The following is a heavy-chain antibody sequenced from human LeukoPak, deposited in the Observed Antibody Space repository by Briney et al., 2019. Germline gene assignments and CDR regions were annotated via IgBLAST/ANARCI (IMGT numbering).Heavy chain of an antibody. CDR2: INPSGGST. J-gene: IGHJ4*02. D-gene: IGHD3-22*01. CDR1: GYTFTSYY. Sequence: ASVKVSCKASGYTFTSYYMHWVRQAPGQGLEWMGIINPSGGSTSYAQKSQGRVTMTRDTSTSTVYMELSSLRSEDTAVYYCAREELVYYDSSGYLNWGQGTLVTVSS. V-gene: IGHV1-46*01. CDR3: AREELVYYDSSGYLN.